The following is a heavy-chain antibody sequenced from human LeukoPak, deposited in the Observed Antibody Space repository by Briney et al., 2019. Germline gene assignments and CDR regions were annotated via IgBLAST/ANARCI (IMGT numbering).Heavy chain of an antibody. CDR2: INTNTGNP. D-gene: IGHD3-9*01. V-gene: IGHV7-4-1*02. Sequence: ASVKVSCKASGYTFTSYAMNWVRQAPGQGLEWMGWINTNTGNPTYAQGFTGRFVFSLDTSVSTAYLQISSLKAEDTAVYYCARGGYDILTGYSRGLLFDYWGQGTLVTVSS. CDR1: GYTFTSYA. J-gene: IGHJ4*02. CDR3: ARGGYDILTGYSRGLLFDY.